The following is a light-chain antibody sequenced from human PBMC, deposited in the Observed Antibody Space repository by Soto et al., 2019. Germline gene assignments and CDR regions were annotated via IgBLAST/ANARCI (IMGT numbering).Light chain of an antibody. CDR1: QSVGSY. J-gene: IGKJ4*01. CDR3: QQRSNWPPD. Sequence: DIVLTQSPATLSLSPGERAALSCRASQSVGSYLPWYQQKPGQAPRLVIYDASARATGIPARFSGSGSGTDFTLTISSLEPEDFAVYYCQQRSNWPPDFGGGTKVEIK. CDR2: DAS. V-gene: IGKV3-11*01.